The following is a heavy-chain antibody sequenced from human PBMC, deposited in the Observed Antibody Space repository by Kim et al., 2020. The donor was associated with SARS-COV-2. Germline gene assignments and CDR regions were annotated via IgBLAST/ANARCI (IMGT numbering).Heavy chain of an antibody. V-gene: IGHV1-2*06. CDR1: GYTLSDFS. D-gene: IGHD3-3*01. CDR2: IDPNRGDT. CDR3: ARDPLSSGPWSTYVLDV. J-gene: IGHJ6*02. Sequence: ASVKVSCKSSGYTLSDFSIHWIRQAPGQGLEWMGRIDPNRGDTTYAQKFQGRVTMTRDTSINTAHMDLSSLTSDDTAVYFCARDPLSSGPWSTYVLDVWG.